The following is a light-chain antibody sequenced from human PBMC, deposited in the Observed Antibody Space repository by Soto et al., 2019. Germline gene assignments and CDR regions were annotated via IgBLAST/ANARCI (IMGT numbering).Light chain of an antibody. CDR2: DAY. Sequence: EVVLTQSPATLSLSPWERATLSCRASQSVSEFLAWYQQKPGQAPRLLIYDAYNRATGIPPRFSGSGSGTDFTLTISSLEPEDSAVYYCQQRHMWPITFGQGTRLEI. J-gene: IGKJ5*01. CDR3: QQRHMWPIT. CDR1: QSVSEF. V-gene: IGKV3-11*01.